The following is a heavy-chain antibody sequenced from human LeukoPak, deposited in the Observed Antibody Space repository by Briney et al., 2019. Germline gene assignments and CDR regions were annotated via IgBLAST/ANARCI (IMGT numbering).Heavy chain of an antibody. V-gene: IGHV3-53*01. Sequence: GGSLRLSCAASGFTVSTNYMSWVRQAPGKGLEWVSVIYSGGSTYYADSVKGRFTISRDNSKNTVYLQMKSLRAEDTAVYYCVREDALDYWGQGTLVTVSS. CDR1: GFTVSTNY. D-gene: IGHD3-16*01. J-gene: IGHJ4*02. CDR2: IYSGGST. CDR3: VREDALDY.